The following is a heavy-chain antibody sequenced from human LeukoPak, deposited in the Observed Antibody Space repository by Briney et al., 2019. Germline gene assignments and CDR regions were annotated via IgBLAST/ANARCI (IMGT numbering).Heavy chain of an antibody. CDR3: ARRRGPRGYVDY. J-gene: IGHJ4*02. CDR1: GFTFDDYV. D-gene: IGHD3-16*01. CDR2: ISGDGGTT. Sequence: GGSLRLSCAASGFTFDDYVMYWVRQAPEKGLEWVSLISGDGGTTYHVDSVKGRLTISRDNSKNSLYPQMNSLRIEDTALYYCARRRGPRGYVDYWGQGTLVTVSS. V-gene: IGHV3-43*02.